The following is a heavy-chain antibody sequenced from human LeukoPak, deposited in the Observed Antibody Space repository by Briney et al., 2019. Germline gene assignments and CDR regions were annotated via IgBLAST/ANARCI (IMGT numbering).Heavy chain of an antibody. D-gene: IGHD6-6*01. CDR1: GFTFSSYG. J-gene: IGHJ4*02. V-gene: IGHV3-33*06. CDR2: IWYDGSNK. Sequence: GGSLRLSCAASGFTFSSYGMHWVRQAPGKGLEWVAVIWYDGSNKYYADSVKGRFTISRDNSKNTLYLQMNSLRAEDTAVYYCAKDQYSSSSIFDYWGQGTLVIVSS. CDR3: AKDQYSSSSIFDY.